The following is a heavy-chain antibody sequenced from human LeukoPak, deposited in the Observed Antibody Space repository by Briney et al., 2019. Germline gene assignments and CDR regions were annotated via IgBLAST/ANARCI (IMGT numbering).Heavy chain of an antibody. CDR2: IFYTGNT. CDR1: GGSINSHY. CDR3: ASRPADTTWYGVFDY. J-gene: IGHJ4*02. V-gene: IGHV4-59*11. D-gene: IGHD3-10*01. Sequence: PSETLSLTCSVSGGSINSHYWSWIRQPPGKRLEWIGYIFYTGNTNYNPSLASRVTMSVDTSRAQFFLRLSPVTAADTAIYYCASRPADTTWYGVFDYWSQGTLVTVSS.